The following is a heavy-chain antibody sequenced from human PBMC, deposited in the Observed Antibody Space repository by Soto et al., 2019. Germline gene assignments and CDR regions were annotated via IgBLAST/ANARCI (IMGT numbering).Heavy chain of an antibody. CDR1: GGSISSGGYS. D-gene: IGHD5-18*01. J-gene: IGHJ4*02. CDR3: ARESSYGLVY. Sequence: SETLSLTCAVSGGSISSGGYSWSWIRQPPGKGLEWIGYMYHSGSTYYNPSLKSRVTISIDRSKNQFSLKLSSVTAADTAVYYCARESSYGLVYWGQGTLVTVSS. CDR2: MYHSGST. V-gene: IGHV4-30-2*01.